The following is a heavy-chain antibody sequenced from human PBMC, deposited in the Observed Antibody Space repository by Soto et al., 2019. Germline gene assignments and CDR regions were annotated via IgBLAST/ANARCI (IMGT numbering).Heavy chain of an antibody. Sequence: SETLSLTCAVYGGSFSGYYWSWIRQPPGKGLEWIGEINHSGSTNYNPSLKSRVTISVDTSKNQFSLKLSSVTAADTAVYYCARASRGRVSSSANYYYYGMDVWGQGTTVTVSS. CDR1: GGSFSGYY. D-gene: IGHD6-6*01. CDR2: INHSGST. CDR3: ARASRGRVSSSANYYYYGMDV. J-gene: IGHJ6*02. V-gene: IGHV4-34*01.